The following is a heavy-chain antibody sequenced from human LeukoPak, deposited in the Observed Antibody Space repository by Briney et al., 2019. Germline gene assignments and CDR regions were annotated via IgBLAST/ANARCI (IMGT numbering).Heavy chain of an antibody. V-gene: IGHV3-23*01. J-gene: IGHJ4*02. Sequence: GGSLRLSCAASGFTLSSYAMSWVRQAPRKGLEWVLAISGSGGSTYYADSVKGRFTISRDNSRNTLYLQMNSLRAEDTAVYYCATNSWTMVRGVSFDYWGQGTLVTVSS. CDR1: GFTLSSYA. D-gene: IGHD3-10*01. CDR2: ISGSGGST. CDR3: ATNSWTMVRGVSFDY.